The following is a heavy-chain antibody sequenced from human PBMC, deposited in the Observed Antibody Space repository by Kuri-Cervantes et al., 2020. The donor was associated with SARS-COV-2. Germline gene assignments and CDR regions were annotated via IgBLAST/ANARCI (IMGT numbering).Heavy chain of an antibody. V-gene: IGHV3-15*01. CDR3: TTPASVAGTDDAFDI. CDR1: GFTFSDAW. Sequence: GESLKISCAASGFTFSDAWMSWVRQAPGKGLEWVGRIKSKSDGGTIDYAAPVKGRFTISRDDSKNTLYLEMNYLKVEDTALYYCTTPASVAGTDDAFDIWGQGTMVTVSS. D-gene: IGHD6-19*01. J-gene: IGHJ3*02. CDR2: IKSKSDGGTI.